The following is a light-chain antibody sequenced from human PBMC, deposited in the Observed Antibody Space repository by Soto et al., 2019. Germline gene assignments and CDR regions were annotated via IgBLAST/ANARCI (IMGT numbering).Light chain of an antibody. V-gene: IGKV1-5*03. CDR3: QEYSSYWT. Sequence: DIQMTQSPSTLSASVGDRVTITCRASQSISSWLAWYQQKPGKAPKLLIFKASSLESGVPSRFSGSGSGTDFTLTSSSLQPDDFATYYCQEYSSYWTFGQGTKVELK. CDR2: KAS. J-gene: IGKJ1*01. CDR1: QSISSW.